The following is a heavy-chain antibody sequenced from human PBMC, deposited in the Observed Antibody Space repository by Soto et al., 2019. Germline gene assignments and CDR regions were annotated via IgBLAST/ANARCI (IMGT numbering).Heavy chain of an antibody. D-gene: IGHD2-2*02. Sequence: QVQLVESGGGVVQPGRSLRLSCAASGFTFSAYSMHWVRQAPGKAPEWVAVTSFDGNNKFFAESMKGRFTISRDNSKNTVYLQLNSLRAEDTAVYYCARGEWQSLLYPLGYWGQGTLVTVSS. J-gene: IGHJ4*02. CDR1: GFTFSAYS. CDR3: ARGEWQSLLYPLGY. CDR2: TSFDGNNK. V-gene: IGHV3-30-3*01.